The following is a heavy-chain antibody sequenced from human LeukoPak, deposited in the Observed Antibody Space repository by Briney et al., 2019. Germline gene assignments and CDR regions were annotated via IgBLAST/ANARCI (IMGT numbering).Heavy chain of an antibody. J-gene: IGHJ4*02. CDR2: ISGYNANT. D-gene: IGHD3-9*01. Sequence: ASVEVSCKASGYTFTSYGISWVRQAPGQGLEWMGWISGYNANTNYVQKLQGRVTMTTDTSTSTAYMELRSLRSDDTAMYYCARDQGYDILTGYNFDYWGQGTLVTVSS. CDR3: ARDQGYDILTGYNFDY. V-gene: IGHV1-18*01. CDR1: GYTFTSYG.